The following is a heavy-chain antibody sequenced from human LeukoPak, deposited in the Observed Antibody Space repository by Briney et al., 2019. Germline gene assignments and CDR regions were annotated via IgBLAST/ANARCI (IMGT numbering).Heavy chain of an antibody. CDR3: ARVGGVTTGYYFDY. J-gene: IGHJ4*02. V-gene: IGHV3-53*01. CDR2: IYSGGST. D-gene: IGHD4-17*01. Sequence: GGSLRLSCAASGFTVSSNYMSWVRQAPGKGLEWVSVIYSGGSTYYADSGKGRFTISRDNSKNTLYLQMNSLRAEDTAVYYCARVGGVTTGYYFDYWGQGTLVTVSS. CDR1: GFTVSSNY.